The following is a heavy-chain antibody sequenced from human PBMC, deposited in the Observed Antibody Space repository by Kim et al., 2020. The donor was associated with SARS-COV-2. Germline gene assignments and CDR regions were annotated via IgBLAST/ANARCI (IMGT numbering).Heavy chain of an antibody. V-gene: IGHV4-38-2*02. Sequence: SETLSLTCTASGYSISSGYYWGWIRQPPGKGLEWIGSIYHSGSTYYNPSLKSRVTISVDTSKNQFSLKLSSVTAADTAVYYCARDEGTSSWYPDYFDYWGQGTLVTVSS. J-gene: IGHJ4*02. CDR1: GYSISSGYY. CDR2: IYHSGST. CDR3: ARDEGTSSWYPDYFDY. D-gene: IGHD6-13*01.